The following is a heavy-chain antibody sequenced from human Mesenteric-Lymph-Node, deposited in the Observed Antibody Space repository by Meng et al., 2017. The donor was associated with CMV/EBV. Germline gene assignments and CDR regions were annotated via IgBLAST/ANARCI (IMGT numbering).Heavy chain of an antibody. V-gene: IGHV4-34*01. J-gene: IGHJ4*02. D-gene: IGHD3-9*01. CDR2: INHSGST. CDR3: ARGSSYDILTGYFDY. CDR1: GGSFSVYY. Sequence: VQLNQWGAGLLKPSGTLSVTCAVYGGSFSVYYWNWIRQSPEKGLEWIGEINHSGSTTYNPSFTSRIIISVDTSTNQISLNMSSVTAADTAVYYCARGSSYDILTGYFDYWGQGALVTVSS.